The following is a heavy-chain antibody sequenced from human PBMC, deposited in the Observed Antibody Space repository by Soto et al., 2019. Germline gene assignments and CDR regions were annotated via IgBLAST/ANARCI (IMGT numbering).Heavy chain of an antibody. V-gene: IGHV3-13*05. CDR3: ARAYTGWLPRRADYYYALDV. CDR2: IGAVRDP. Sequence: GGSLRLSCTASGFSFSDYDMHWVRQVPGKGLEWVSTIGAVRDPYYTGAVKHRFTISRENARNSMFLQMNSVTVGDTAVYYCARAYTGWLPRRADYYYALDVWGQGIMVTVSS. CDR1: GFSFSDYD. J-gene: IGHJ6*02. D-gene: IGHD6-19*01.